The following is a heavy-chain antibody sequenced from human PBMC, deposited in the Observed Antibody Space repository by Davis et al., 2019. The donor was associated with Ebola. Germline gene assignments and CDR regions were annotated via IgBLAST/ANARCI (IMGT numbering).Heavy chain of an antibody. V-gene: IGHV5-51*01. CDR1: GYSFTSYW. Sequence: GESLKISCKGSGYSFTSYWIGWVRQMPGKGLEWMGIIYPGDSDTRYSPSFQGQVTISADKSISTAYLQWSSLKASDTAMYYCARQGVYYDFWSGFNWFDPWGQGTLVTVSS. CDR3: ARQGVYYDFWSGFNWFDP. J-gene: IGHJ5*02. CDR2: IYPGDSDT. D-gene: IGHD3-3*01.